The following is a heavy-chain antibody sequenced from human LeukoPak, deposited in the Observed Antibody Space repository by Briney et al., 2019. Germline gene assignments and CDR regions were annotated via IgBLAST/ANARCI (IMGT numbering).Heavy chain of an antibody. CDR1: GFTFSSYA. D-gene: IGHD3-9*01. CDR2: ISGSGGST. V-gene: IGHV3-23*01. CDR3: ARVALKRLGGTLVITPGYGMDV. Sequence: GGSLRLSCAASGFTFSSYAMSWVRQAPGKGLEWVSAISGSGGSTYYADSVKGRFTISRDNSKNTLYLQMNSLRAEDTAVYYCARVALKRLGGTLVITPGYGMDVWGQGTTVTVSS. J-gene: IGHJ6*02.